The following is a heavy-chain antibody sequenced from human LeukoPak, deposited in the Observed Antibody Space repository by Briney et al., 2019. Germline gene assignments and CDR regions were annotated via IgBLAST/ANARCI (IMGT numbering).Heavy chain of an antibody. D-gene: IGHD3-3*01. CDR2: INSDGSST. CDR3: AREAALYSYDFWSGYSQFDY. V-gene: IGHV3-74*01. J-gene: IGHJ4*02. CDR1: GFSLISYW. Sequence: GRSLSPSCAASGFSLISYWTHCVRQAPRKGMVWVSRINSDGSSTSYADSVKGRFTISRDNAKNTLYLQMNSLRAEDTAVYYCAREAALYSYDFWSGYSQFDYWGQGTLVTVSS.